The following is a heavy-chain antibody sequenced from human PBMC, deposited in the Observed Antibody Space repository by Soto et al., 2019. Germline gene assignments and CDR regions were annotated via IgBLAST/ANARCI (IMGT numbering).Heavy chain of an antibody. CDR3: ATKVLRFLEWSMDV. Sequence: SVKVSCKASGYAFTSYYMHWVRQAPGQGLEWMGIINPSGGSTSYAQKFQGRVTMTRDTSTSTVYMELSSLRSEDTAVYYCATKVLRFLEWSMDVWGQGTTVTVPS. CDR1: GYAFTSYY. J-gene: IGHJ6*02. CDR2: INPSGGST. V-gene: IGHV1-46*01. D-gene: IGHD3-3*01.